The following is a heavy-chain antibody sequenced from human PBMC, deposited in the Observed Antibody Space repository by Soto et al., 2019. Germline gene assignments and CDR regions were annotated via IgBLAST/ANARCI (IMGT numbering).Heavy chain of an antibody. V-gene: IGHV3-21*06. CDR1: GFTFRNYN. D-gene: IGHD2-21*01. Sequence: EVQLVESGGGLVKAGGSLRLFCTASGFTFRNYNMNWVLQAPGKGLEWVSSISTGGAYMFYADSVKGRFTISIDNAQNSLFRQIDSPRGEYTAVYYCARDIASPGGDYFDSWGQGTLVTVSS. J-gene: IGHJ4*02. CDR2: ISTGGAYM. CDR3: ARDIASPGGDYFDS.